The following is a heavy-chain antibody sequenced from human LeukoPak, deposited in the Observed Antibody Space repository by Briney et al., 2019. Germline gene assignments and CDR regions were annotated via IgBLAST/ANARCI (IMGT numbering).Heavy chain of an antibody. CDR1: GGSISSSSYY. J-gene: IGHJ4*02. D-gene: IGHD1-26*01. Sequence: PSETLSLTCTVSGGSISSSSYYWGWIRQPPGKELEWIGSIYYSGSTYYNPSLKSRVTISVDTSKNQFSLKLSSVTAADTAVYYCARHGLVGALDSPYYFDYWGQGTLVTVSS. CDR2: IYYSGST. CDR3: ARHGLVGALDSPYYFDY. V-gene: IGHV4-39*01.